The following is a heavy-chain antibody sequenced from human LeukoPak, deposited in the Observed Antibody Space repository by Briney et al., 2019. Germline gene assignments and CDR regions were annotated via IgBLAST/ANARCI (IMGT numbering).Heavy chain of an antibody. CDR1: GFTFSSYG. CDR2: ISGSGGST. Sequence: GGSLRLSCAASGFTFSSYGMSWVRQAPGKGLEWVSAISGSGGSTYYADSVKGRFTISRDNSKNTLYLQMNSLRAEDTAVYYCAKRPSDSGSYFVWYFDYWGQGTLVTVSS. D-gene: IGHD1-26*01. CDR3: AKRPSDSGSYFVWYFDY. J-gene: IGHJ4*02. V-gene: IGHV3-23*01.